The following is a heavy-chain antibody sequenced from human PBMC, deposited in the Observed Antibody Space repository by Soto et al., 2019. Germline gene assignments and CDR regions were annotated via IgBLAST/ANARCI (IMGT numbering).Heavy chain of an antibody. V-gene: IGHV3-21*01. CDR3: ARGWIQVWLLL. Sequence: GGSLRLSCAASGFTFSSYSMNWVRQAPGKGLEWVSSISSSSYIYYADSVKGRFTISRDNAKNSLYLQMNNLRAEDTAVYYCARGWIQVWLLLWGQGTLVTVLL. CDR2: ISSSSYI. D-gene: IGHD5-18*01. J-gene: IGHJ4*02. CDR1: GFTFSSYS.